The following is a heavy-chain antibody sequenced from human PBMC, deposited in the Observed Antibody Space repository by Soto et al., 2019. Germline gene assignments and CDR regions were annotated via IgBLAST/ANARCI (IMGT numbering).Heavy chain of an antibody. CDR1: GFTLSDNY. CDR2: SSNSGSFT. J-gene: IGHJ4*02. Sequence: GGSLRLSCAASGFTLSDNYMSWIRQAPGKGLEWIGYSSNSGSFTRYADSVKGRFSISRDNAESSLYLQISSLRGDDTATYYCVKSGDNYNLLDYWGQGTPVTVSS. CDR3: VKSGDNYNLLDY. D-gene: IGHD1-1*01. V-gene: IGHV3-11*06.